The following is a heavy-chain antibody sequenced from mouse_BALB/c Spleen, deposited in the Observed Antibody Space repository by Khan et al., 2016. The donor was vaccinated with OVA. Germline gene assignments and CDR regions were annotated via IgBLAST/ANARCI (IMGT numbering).Heavy chain of an antibody. V-gene: IGHV9-4*02. CDR2: INTHSGIP. D-gene: IGHD2-14*01. J-gene: IGHJ4*01. Sequence: QIQLVQSGPELKKPGETVRISCKASGYTFTTAGIQWVQKMPGKGLKWIGWINTHSGIPNYAEDFKGRFAFSLEISVSTAYLQITNLKNEDTATYFGAGEGAAYCRNDGGAMEYWGQGTSVTVSS. CDR3: AGEGAAYCRNDGGAMEY. CDR1: GYTFTTAG.